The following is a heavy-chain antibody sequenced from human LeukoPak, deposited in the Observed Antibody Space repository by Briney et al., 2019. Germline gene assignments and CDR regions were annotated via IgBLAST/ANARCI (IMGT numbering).Heavy chain of an antibody. CDR1: GGSISSYY. CDR2: IYYSGST. D-gene: IGHD3-22*01. J-gene: IGHJ4*02. Sequence: SESLSLTCTVSGGSISSYYWSWIRQPPGKGLEWIGYIYYSGSTNYNPSLKSRVTISVDTSKNQFSLKLSSVTAADTAVYYCARQDSSGYLDYWGQGTLVTVSS. CDR3: ARQDSSGYLDY. V-gene: IGHV4-59*08.